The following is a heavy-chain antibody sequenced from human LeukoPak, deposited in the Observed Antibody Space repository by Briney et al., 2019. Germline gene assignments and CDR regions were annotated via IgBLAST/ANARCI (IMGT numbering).Heavy chain of an antibody. CDR3: ARGGAARPDY. Sequence: GGSLRLSCAASGFTFSSYGINWVRQTPGKGLEWVSYTSSSSSAINYADSVRGRFTISRDNAKNSLYLQMNSLRPEDTAVYYCARGGAARPDYWGQGTLVTVSS. CDR1: GFTFSSYG. V-gene: IGHV3-48*01. CDR2: TSSSSSAI. J-gene: IGHJ4*02. D-gene: IGHD6-6*01.